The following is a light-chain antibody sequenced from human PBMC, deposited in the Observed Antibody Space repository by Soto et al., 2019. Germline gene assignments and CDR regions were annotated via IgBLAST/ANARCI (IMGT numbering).Light chain of an antibody. CDR1: QAVNTR. CDR3: HQRQSWPRT. V-gene: IGKV3-11*01. CDR2: LAS. J-gene: IGKJ1*01. Sequence: EVMLRQSPATLSSIPSDRVTVSCRASQAVNTRLAWYQHKPGQAPRLLIYLASNRAAGVPARFSGSGSGTDFTLTISDVEPEDFAVYYCHQRQSWPRTFGQGTKVDIK.